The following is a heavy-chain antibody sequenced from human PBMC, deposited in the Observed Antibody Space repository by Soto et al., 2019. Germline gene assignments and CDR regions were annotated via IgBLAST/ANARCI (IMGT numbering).Heavy chain of an antibody. D-gene: IGHD3-22*01. Sequence: EVQLVESGGGLVQPGGSLRLSCAASGFTFSSYSMNWVRQAPGKGLEWVSYISRSSTTIYYADSVKGRFTISRDNAKNSLYLQMNSLRDEDTDVYYCARALSGFDSSGGWGQGTLVTVSS. CDR3: ARALSGFDSSGG. CDR2: ISRSSTTI. CDR1: GFTFSSYS. V-gene: IGHV3-48*02. J-gene: IGHJ4*02.